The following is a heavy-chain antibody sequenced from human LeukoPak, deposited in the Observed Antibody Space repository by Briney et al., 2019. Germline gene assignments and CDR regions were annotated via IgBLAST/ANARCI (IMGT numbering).Heavy chain of an antibody. V-gene: IGHV3-48*04. CDR1: GFTFSSYS. CDR3: ARVMYYDFWSGPSGYAFDI. D-gene: IGHD3-3*01. J-gene: IGHJ3*02. CDR2: ISSSSSTI. Sequence: GGSLRLSCAASGFTFSSYSMNWVRQAPGKGLEWVSYISSSSSTIYYADSVKGRFTISRDNAKNSLYLQMNSLGAEDTAVYYCARVMYYDFWSGPSGYAFDIWGQGTMVTVSS.